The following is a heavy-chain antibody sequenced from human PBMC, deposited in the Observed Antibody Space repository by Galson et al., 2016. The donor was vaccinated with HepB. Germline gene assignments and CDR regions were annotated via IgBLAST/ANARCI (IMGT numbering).Heavy chain of an antibody. Sequence: QSGAEVKKPGESLKISCKASGYSFTTYWIGWVRQVPGKGLEWVGIIYPGDSDTGYSPSFQGQVTISADRPISTAYLQWSSLKASDTAMYYCARRKNYAPDYWGQGTLVPVSS. D-gene: IGHD1-7*01. CDR3: ARRKNYAPDY. J-gene: IGHJ4*02. V-gene: IGHV5-51*01. CDR2: IYPGDSDT. CDR1: GYSFTTYW.